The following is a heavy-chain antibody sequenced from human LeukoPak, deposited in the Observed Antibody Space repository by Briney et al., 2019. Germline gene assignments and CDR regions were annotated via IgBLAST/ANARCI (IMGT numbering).Heavy chain of an antibody. CDR1: GYTFTAYD. V-gene: IGHV1-69*01. Sequence: GASVKVSCKPYGYTFTAYDINWLRQAAGQGLEWMGGIIPIFGTANYAQKFQGRVTITADESTSTAYMELSSLRSEDTAVYYCVWFGELAYYYYYMDVWGKGTTVTVSS. D-gene: IGHD3-10*01. CDR2: IIPIFGTA. J-gene: IGHJ6*03. CDR3: VWFGELAYYYYYMDV.